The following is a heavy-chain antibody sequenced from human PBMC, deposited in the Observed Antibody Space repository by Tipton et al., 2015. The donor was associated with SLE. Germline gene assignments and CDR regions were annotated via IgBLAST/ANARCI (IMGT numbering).Heavy chain of an antibody. D-gene: IGHD3-22*01. Sequence: TLSLTCTVSGGSISGYYWIWIRQPPGKGLEWIGHIHTTGNTKYNPSLKSRVTISLDTSKNQFSLKLSSVTAADTAVYYCARDPWYYDSSGYQGFDYWGQGTLVTVSS. V-gene: IGHV4-4*08. CDR1: GGSISGYY. CDR3: ARDPWYYDSSGYQGFDY. CDR2: IHTTGNT. J-gene: IGHJ4*02.